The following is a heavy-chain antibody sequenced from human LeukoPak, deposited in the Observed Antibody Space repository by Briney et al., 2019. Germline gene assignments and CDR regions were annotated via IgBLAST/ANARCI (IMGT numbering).Heavy chain of an antibody. CDR2: INPNSGDT. J-gene: IGHJ4*02. CDR1: GYTFTTYD. D-gene: IGHD2-2*02. V-gene: IGHV1-2*02. Sequence: VASVKVSCKASGYTFTTYDINWVRQATGQGLEWMGWINPNSGDTKYAQKFQGRVTMTRDMSISTAYMELSRLRSDDTAAYYCARGQRSCSSTSCYTVDYWGQGTLVTVSS. CDR3: ARGQRSCSSTSCYTVDY.